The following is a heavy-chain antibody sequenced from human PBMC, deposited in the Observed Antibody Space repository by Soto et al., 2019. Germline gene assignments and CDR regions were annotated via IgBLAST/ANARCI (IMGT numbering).Heavy chain of an antibody. J-gene: IGHJ5*02. CDR1: GYTFTSYG. CDR2: ISAYNGNT. Sequence: ASVKVSFKASGYTFTSYGISWVRQAPGQGLEWMGWISAYNGNTNYAQKLQGRVTMTTDTSTSTAYMELRSLRSDDTAVYYCARSYCSSTSCYWFDPWGQGTLVTVSS. D-gene: IGHD2-2*01. V-gene: IGHV1-18*04. CDR3: ARSYCSSTSCYWFDP.